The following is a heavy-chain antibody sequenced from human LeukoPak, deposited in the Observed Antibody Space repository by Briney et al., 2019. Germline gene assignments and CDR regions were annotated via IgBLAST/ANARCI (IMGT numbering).Heavy chain of an antibody. CDR3: ARNSAVATPRSWFDP. Sequence: SETLSLTCSVFDGSISNYYWSWIRQPPGKGLEWIGYAYYSGSTTYNHSLESRVTISVDTSKNQFSLKLTAVTAADTAVYYCARNSAVATPRSWFDPWGQGTLVTVSS. CDR2: AYYSGST. D-gene: IGHD6-19*01. V-gene: IGHV4-59*08. J-gene: IGHJ5*02. CDR1: DGSISNYY.